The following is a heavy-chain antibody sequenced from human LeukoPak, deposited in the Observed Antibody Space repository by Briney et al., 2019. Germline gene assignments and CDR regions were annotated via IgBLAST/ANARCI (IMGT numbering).Heavy chain of an antibody. D-gene: IGHD6-13*01. CDR1: GYSFSNYW. Sequence: GESLKISCKGSGYSFSNYWIGWVRQMPGKGLEWMGIIYPGDSDTRYSPSFQGQVTISADKSISTAYLQWSSLKASDTAMYYCARHVAVAGPDYWGQGTLVTVSS. V-gene: IGHV5-51*01. J-gene: IGHJ4*02. CDR3: ARHVAVAGPDY. CDR2: IYPGDSDT.